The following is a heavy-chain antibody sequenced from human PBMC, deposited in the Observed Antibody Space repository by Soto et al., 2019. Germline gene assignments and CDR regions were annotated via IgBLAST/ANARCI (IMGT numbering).Heavy chain of an antibody. CDR2: IYYSGST. CDR3: ARALYYDFWSGYYNLWFDP. Sequence: SETLSLTCTVSGGSISSSSYYWGWIRQPPGKGLEWIGSIYYSGSTYYNPSLKSRVTISVDTSKNQFSLKLSSVTAADTAVYYCARALYYDFWSGYYNLWFDPWGQGTLVTVSS. J-gene: IGHJ5*02. CDR1: GGSISSSSYY. D-gene: IGHD3-3*01. V-gene: IGHV4-39*01.